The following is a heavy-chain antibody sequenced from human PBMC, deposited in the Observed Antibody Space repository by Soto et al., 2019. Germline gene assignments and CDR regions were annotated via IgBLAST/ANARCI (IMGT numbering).Heavy chain of an antibody. CDR1: GYNFSNYD. V-gene: IGHV1-18*04. J-gene: IGHJ6*02. D-gene: IGHD6-19*01. Sequence: ASVKVSCKASGYNFSNYDVNWVRQAPGQGLEWMGWINSYSGNTDYAQKFQGRVSLTTETSTNTAYMELRSLRSDDTAVYYCARKPLAVGGLSYYGMDVWG. CDR2: INSYSGNT. CDR3: ARKPLAVGGLSYYGMDV.